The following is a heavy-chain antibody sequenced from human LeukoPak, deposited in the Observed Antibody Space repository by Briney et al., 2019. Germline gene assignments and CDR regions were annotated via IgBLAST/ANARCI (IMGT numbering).Heavy chain of an antibody. D-gene: IGHD2-15*01. J-gene: IGHJ5*02. V-gene: IGHV1-2*02. CDR1: GYTFTGYY. CDR3: ARGVVVVVAATVIDWFDP. Sequence: ASVKVSCKASGYTFTGYYMHWVRQAPGQGLEWMVWINPNSGGTNYAQKFQGRVTMTRDTSISTAYMELSRLRSDDTAVYYCARGVVVVVAATVIDWFDPWGQGTLVTVSS. CDR2: INPNSGGT.